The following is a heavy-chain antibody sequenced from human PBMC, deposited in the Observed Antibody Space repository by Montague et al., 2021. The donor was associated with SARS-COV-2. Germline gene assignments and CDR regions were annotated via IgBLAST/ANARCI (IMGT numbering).Heavy chain of an antibody. CDR3: ARGSTVTHY. J-gene: IGHJ4*02. V-gene: IGHV4-34*01. CDR2: INHSGST. CDR1: GGSLSGYY. Sequence: SETLSLTCAVYGGSLSGYYWSWIRQPPEKGLEWIGEINHSGSTNYNPSLKSRVTISVDTSKNQFSLKLSSVTAADTAVYYCARGSTVTHYWGQGTLVTVSS. D-gene: IGHD4-17*01.